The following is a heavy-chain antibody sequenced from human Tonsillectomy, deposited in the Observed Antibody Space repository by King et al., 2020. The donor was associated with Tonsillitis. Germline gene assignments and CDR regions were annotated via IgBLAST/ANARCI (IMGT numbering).Heavy chain of an antibody. CDR2: ISYDGSNK. CDR1: GFTFSSYD. J-gene: IGHJ4*02. V-gene: IGHV3-33*05. D-gene: IGHD4/OR15-4a*01. CDR3: ARDRDDYIFDN. Sequence: VQLVESGGGVVQPGRSLRLSCAASGFTFSSYDIHWVRQAPGKGLEWVAVISYDGSNKYYADSVQGRFTISRDNSKNRLYLQMNSLRVEDTAVYYCARDRDDYIFDNCGQGTLCTVSS.